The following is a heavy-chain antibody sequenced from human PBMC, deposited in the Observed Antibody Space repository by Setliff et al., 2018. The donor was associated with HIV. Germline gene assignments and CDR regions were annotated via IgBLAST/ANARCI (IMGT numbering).Heavy chain of an antibody. J-gene: IGHJ3*02. D-gene: IGHD3-10*01. CDR2: IYSSGST. CDR1: GGSISSYY. V-gene: IGHV4-4*09. Sequence: SETLSLTCTVSGGSISSYYWSWIRQPPGKGLEWIGNIYSSGSTNYNPSLKSRVTISVDTSKNQFSLKLTSVTATDTAVYYCARAGSMVRGVIISAIDIWGQGTMVTVSS. CDR3: ARAGSMVRGVIISAIDI.